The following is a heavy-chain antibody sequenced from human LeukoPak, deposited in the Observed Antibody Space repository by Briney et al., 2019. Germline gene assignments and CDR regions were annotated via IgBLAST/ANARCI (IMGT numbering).Heavy chain of an antibody. Sequence: GGSLRLPCAVSGITVSVNYMNWVRQAPGKGLEWVANIQQDGGAEHYADSVKGRFTISRDNAKNSLYLQLYSLRAEDTAVYYCARDAGYYVHDLWGQGTLVTVSS. CDR3: ARDAGYYVHDL. J-gene: IGHJ5*02. CDR1: GITVSVNY. D-gene: IGHD3-10*02. CDR2: IQQDGGAE. V-gene: IGHV3-7*01.